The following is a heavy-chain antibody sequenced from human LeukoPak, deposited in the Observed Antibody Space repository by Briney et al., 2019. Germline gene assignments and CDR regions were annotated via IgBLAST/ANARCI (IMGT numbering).Heavy chain of an antibody. CDR3: AKHYYSSGDYLETLGS. D-gene: IGHD3-10*01. CDR2: ISGDGGST. J-gene: IGHJ4*02. V-gene: IGHV3-23*01. Sequence: QPGRSLRLSCAASGFTFSTYAMSWVRQAPGKGLEWVSSISGDGGSTYYADSVKGRFTISRDNSKNTLYLQVITLRAGDTALYYCAKHYYSSGDYLETLGSWGQGALVTVSS. CDR1: GFTFSTYA.